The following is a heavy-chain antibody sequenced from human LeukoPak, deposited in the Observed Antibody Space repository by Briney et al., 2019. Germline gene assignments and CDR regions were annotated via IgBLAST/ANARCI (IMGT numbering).Heavy chain of an antibody. J-gene: IGHJ5*02. CDR1: GFTFSSYA. CDR3: ANALRGYCSSTSCYTGNWFDP. CDR2: ISGSGGST. V-gene: IGHV3-23*01. D-gene: IGHD2-2*02. Sequence: PGGSLRLSCAASGFTFSSYAMSWVRQAPGKGLEWVSAISGSGGSTYYADSVKGRFTITRDNSKNTLYLQMNSLRAEDTAVYYCANALRGYCSSTSCYTGNWFDPWGQGTLVTVSS.